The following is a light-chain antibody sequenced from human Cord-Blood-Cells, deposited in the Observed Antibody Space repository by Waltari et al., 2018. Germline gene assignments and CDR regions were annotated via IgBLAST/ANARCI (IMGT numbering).Light chain of an antibody. CDR3: QSADSSGTYV. CDR1: ALPKQY. CDR2: KDS. Sequence: SYELTQPPSVSESPGQTARITCSGDALPKQYAYWYQQKPGQAPVLVIYKDSERPSGIPERFSGSSSGKTVTLTISGVQAEDEADYYCQSADSSGTYVFGTGTKVTVL. J-gene: IGLJ1*01. V-gene: IGLV3-25*03.